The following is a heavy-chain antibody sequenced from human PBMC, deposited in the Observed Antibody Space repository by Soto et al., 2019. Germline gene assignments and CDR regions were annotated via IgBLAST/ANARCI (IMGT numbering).Heavy chain of an antibody. CDR1: GFTFSGSA. CDR2: ISSKANSYAT. J-gene: IGHJ6*02. D-gene: IGHD6-6*01. CDR3: TRPIRSNAPAQFVSYYYGMDV. V-gene: IGHV3-73*02. Sequence: EVQLVESGGGLVQPGGSLKFSCAASGFTFSGSAMHWVRQACGKGLEWVGGISSKANSYATAYAGSVNGRFTISRDDSKSAAYPQMNSLKTEDTAVYYCTRPIRSNAPAQFVSYYYGMDVWGHGTTVTVSS.